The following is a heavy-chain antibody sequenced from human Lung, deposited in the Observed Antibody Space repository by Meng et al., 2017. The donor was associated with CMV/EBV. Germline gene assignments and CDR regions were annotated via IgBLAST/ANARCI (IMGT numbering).Heavy chain of an antibody. D-gene: IGHD6-13*01. CDR2: ISASGNT. V-gene: IGHV4-4*07. J-gene: IGHJ5*02. Sequence: QVQRQEQGPGPWKPSEPLSLTCTVSGDSITSYYWSWIRQPAGKGLEWIGRISASGNTRYNPSLKSRVTMSVDTSKNQFSLKLSSVTAADTAVYYCARDFGSSWYPNWFDPWGQGTLVTVSS. CDR3: ARDFGSSWYPNWFDP. CDR1: GDSITSYY.